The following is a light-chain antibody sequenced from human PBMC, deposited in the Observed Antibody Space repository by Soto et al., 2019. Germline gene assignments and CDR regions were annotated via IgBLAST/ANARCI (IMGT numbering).Light chain of an antibody. Sequence: QSALTQPASVSGSPGQSITISCTGTSSDVGGYNYVAWYQQHPGKAPKLMIFDVSNRPSGVSNRFSGSKSGSTASLTISGLQAEDEADYFCSSYTGSSTLYVFGTGTKLTVL. CDR2: DVS. CDR1: SSDVGGYNY. J-gene: IGLJ1*01. CDR3: SSYTGSSTLYV. V-gene: IGLV2-14*01.